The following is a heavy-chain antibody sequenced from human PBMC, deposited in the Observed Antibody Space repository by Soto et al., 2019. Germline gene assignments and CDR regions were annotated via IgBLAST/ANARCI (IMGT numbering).Heavy chain of an antibody. CDR1: GGSISSGDYY. V-gene: IGHV4-30-4*01. D-gene: IGHD3-10*01. Sequence: PSETLSLTCTVSGGSISSGDYYWSWIRQPPGKGLEWIGYIYYSGSTYYNPSLKSRVTISVDTSKNQFSLRLSSVTAADTAVYYCARDQALPGWFGELLPTYYYYGMDVWGQGTTVTVSS. J-gene: IGHJ6*02. CDR3: ARDQALPGWFGELLPTYYYYGMDV. CDR2: IYYSGST.